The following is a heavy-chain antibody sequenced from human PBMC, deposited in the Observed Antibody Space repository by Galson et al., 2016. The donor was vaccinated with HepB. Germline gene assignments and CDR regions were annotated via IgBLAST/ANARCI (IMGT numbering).Heavy chain of an antibody. D-gene: IGHD6-19*01. V-gene: IGHV3-48*02. CDR1: GFPLSSYN. CDR2: ISSSRSPI. CDR3: AREGSSGWFRNYYSDY. J-gene: IGHJ4*02. Sequence: SLRLSCAVSGFPLSSYNMNWVRQAPGKGLEWVSYISSSRSPIYYADSVKGRFIISRDDAKNSVYLKMNSLRDEDTAVYYCAREGSSGWFRNYYSDYWGQGTLVTVSS.